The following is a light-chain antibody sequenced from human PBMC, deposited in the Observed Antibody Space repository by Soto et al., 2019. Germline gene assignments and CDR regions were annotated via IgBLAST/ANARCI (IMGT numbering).Light chain of an antibody. CDR2: DAS. CDR3: QQFNNYPQLT. Sequence: AIQLTQSPSSLSASVGDRVTITCRASRGISSALAWYQQKPGKAPKLLIYDASSLESGVPSRFSGSGSGTDFTLTISSLQPEDFATYYCQQFNNYPQLTFGGGTKV. CDR1: RGISSA. J-gene: IGKJ4*01. V-gene: IGKV1D-13*01.